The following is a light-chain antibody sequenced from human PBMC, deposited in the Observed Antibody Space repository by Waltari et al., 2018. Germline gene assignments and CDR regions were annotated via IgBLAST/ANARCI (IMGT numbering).Light chain of an antibody. V-gene: IGLV2-8*01. CDR3: SSYAGSTWV. J-gene: IGLJ3*02. Sequence: QSALTQPPSASGSPGQSVTISCTGTSSDVGGYNYVSWYQQHPGKAPKLMIYEVSKRPSGVPVRFSGSKSGNTASLTVSGLQAEDEADYYCSSYAGSTWVFGGGTKLTVL. CDR1: SSDVGGYNY. CDR2: EVS.